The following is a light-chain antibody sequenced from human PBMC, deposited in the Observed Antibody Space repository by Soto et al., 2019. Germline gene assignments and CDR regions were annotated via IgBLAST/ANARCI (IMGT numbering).Light chain of an antibody. V-gene: IGLV2-8*01. Sequence: QSALTQPPSASGSPGQSVTISCTGTSSDVGGFKYVSWYQQKSGKAPKLIIYEVNERPSGVPDRFSGSKSDNTASLTVSGLQAEDEADYYCSAYAGINNVLFGGGTKLTVL. CDR1: SSDVGGFKY. J-gene: IGLJ2*01. CDR2: EVN. CDR3: SAYAGINNVL.